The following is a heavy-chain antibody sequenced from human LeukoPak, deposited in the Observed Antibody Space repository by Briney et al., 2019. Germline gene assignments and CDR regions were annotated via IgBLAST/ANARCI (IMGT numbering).Heavy chain of an antibody. D-gene: IGHD3-22*01. CDR3: ARERYYDSTRRAYYYYYIDV. Sequence: GASVKVSCKASGYTFTSYGISWVRQAPGQGLEWMGWISAYNGYTSYAQKLQGRVIMTTDTSTSIAYMELRSLSSDDTAVYYCARERYYDSTRRAYYYYYIDVWGKGTTVTVSS. J-gene: IGHJ6*03. CDR1: GYTFTSYG. CDR2: ISAYNGYT. V-gene: IGHV1-18*01.